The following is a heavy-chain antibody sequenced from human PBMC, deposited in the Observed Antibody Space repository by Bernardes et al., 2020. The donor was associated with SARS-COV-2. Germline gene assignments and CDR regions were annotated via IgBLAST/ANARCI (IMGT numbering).Heavy chain of an antibody. CDR1: GFTFSSYG. CDR2: IWYDGSNK. Sequence: GGSLRLSCAASGFTFSSYGMHWVRQAPGKGLEWVAVIWYDGSNKYYADSVKGRFTISRDNSKNTLYLQMNSLRAEDTAVYYCARECGWGSMVRGVINYYYYGMDVWGQGTTVTVSS. J-gene: IGHJ6*02. D-gene: IGHD3-10*01. V-gene: IGHV3-33*01. CDR3: ARECGWGSMVRGVINYYYYGMDV.